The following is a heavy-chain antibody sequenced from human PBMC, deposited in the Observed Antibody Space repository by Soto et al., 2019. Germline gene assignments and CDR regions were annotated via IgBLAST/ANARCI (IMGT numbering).Heavy chain of an antibody. Sequence: PSETLSLTCAVSVGSISSSTWWSWVRQPPGKGLEWIGEIYHSGSTNYNPSLKSRVTISVDKSKNQFSLKLSSVTAADTAVYYCARDTYPFRNYPSSNWFDPWGQGTLVTVSS. V-gene: IGHV4-4*02. J-gene: IGHJ5*02. CDR2: IYHSGST. CDR1: VGSISSSTW. D-gene: IGHD3-10*01. CDR3: ARDTYPFRNYPSSNWFDP.